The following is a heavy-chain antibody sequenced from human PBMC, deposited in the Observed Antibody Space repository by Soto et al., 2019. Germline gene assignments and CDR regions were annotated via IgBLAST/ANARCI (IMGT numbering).Heavy chain of an antibody. Sequence: GASVKVSCKASGYTFTSYGIIWVRQAPGQGLEWMGWISAYNGNTNYAQKLQGRVTMTTDTSTSTAYMELRSLRSDDTAVYYCARVVADKDYYYYYGMDVWGQGTTVTVSS. CDR2: ISAYNGNT. V-gene: IGHV1-18*01. J-gene: IGHJ6*02. CDR1: GYTFTSYG. CDR3: ARVVADKDYYYYYGMDV. D-gene: IGHD2-2*01.